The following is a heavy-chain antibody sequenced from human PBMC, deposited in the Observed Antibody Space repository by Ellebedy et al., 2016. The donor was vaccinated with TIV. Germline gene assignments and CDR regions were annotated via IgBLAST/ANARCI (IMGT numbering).Heavy chain of an antibody. V-gene: IGHV3-11*01. CDR1: GFTFSDFY. D-gene: IGHD3-10*01. CDR3: ARDRGLASFDY. Sequence: GESLKISCAASGFTFSDFYMNWIRQAPGKGLEWVSYISNSGDTIYYADSVKGRFTVSRDNAKNSLYLQMNSLRAEDTAIYYCARDRGLASFDYWGQGSLVTVSS. CDR2: ISNSGDTI. J-gene: IGHJ4*02.